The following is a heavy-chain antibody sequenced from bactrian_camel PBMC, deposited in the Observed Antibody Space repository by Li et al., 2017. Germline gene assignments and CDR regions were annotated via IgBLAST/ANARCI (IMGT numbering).Heavy chain of an antibody. CDR2: IDNTGTT. CDR1: SNRFRTFC. CDR3: AVDASGRPVGSVTCPHILY. J-gene: IGHJ4*01. D-gene: IGHD3*01. V-gene: IGHV3S53*01. Sequence: HVQLVESGGGSVQPGGSLRLACAVSSNRFRTFCMGWFRQRPGKAREVVAAIDNTGTTLYADSLKGRVTISRDNSEKSLYLQMNNMEADDTAIYYCAVDASGRPVGSVTCPHILYWGQGTQVTVS.